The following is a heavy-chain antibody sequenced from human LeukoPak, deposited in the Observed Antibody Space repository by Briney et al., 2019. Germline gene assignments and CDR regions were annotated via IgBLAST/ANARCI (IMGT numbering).Heavy chain of an antibody. Sequence: GGSLRLSCAASGFTFSSYSMNWVRQAPGKGLEWVSYIRSSSRTIYYADSVKGRFTISRDNAKNLVYLQMNSLRAEDTAVYYCVRPRLGMNYFYYMDVWGTGTTVIVSS. CDR3: VRPRLGMNYFYYMDV. D-gene: IGHD3-9*01. CDR1: GFTFSSYS. V-gene: IGHV3-48*04. J-gene: IGHJ6*03. CDR2: IRSSSRTI.